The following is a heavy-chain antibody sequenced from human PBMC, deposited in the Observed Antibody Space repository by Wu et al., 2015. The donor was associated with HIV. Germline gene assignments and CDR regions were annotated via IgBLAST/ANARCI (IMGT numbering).Heavy chain of an antibody. D-gene: IGHD2-2*01. CDR3: VSSAGTSYYFDY. CDR2: INPNSGGSGGT. J-gene: IGHJ4*02. V-gene: IGHV1-2*02. CDR1: QYTFTGYY. Sequence: QVQLVQSGAEVTEPGASVMVSCKASQYTFTGYYMHWVRQAPGQGLEWMGWINPNSGGSGGTNYAQKFQGRVTMTRDTSISTAYMELSRLRSADTAVYYCVSSAGTSYYFDYWGQGTLVTVSS.